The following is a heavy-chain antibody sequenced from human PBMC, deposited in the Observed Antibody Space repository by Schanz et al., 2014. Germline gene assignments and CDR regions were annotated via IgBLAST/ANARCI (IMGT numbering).Heavy chain of an antibody. V-gene: IGHV3-23*04. CDR2: INGNGGIT. Sequence: EVHLVESGGGLVQPGGSLRLSCAASGFTVSSNYMSWVRQAPGKGLEWVSAINGNGGITYYADPVKGRFTISRDNSKNTLYLQMKSLRVEDTAVYYCVKDPDKYNWNDVEGMDVWGPGTTVIVSS. J-gene: IGHJ6*01. CDR3: VKDPDKYNWNDVEGMDV. CDR1: GFTVSSNY. D-gene: IGHD1-1*01.